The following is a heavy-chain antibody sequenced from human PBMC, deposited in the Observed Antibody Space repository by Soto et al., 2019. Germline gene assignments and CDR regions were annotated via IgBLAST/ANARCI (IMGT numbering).Heavy chain of an antibody. CDR2: INAGNGNT. J-gene: IGHJ4*02. CDR3: ARGDGRYYDILTGYYIGETKDPKDFDY. D-gene: IGHD3-9*01. Sequence: ASVKVSCKASGYTFTSYAMHWVRQAPGQRLEWMGWINAGNGNTKYSQKFQGRVTITRDTSASTAYMELSSLRSEDTAVYYCARGDGRYYDILTGYYIGETKDPKDFDYWGQGTLVTVSS. CDR1: GYTFTSYA. V-gene: IGHV1-3*01.